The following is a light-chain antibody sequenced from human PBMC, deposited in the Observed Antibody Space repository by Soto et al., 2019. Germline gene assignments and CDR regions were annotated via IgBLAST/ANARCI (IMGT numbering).Light chain of an antibody. Sequence: EIVLTQSPATLPLSPGERATLSCRASQNIGTYLGWYQQKPGQAPRLLIYDASNRATGIPARFSGSGSGTDFTLTISSLEPEDFAVYYCQQRLTWPNFSQGTRLDIK. CDR3: QQRLTWPN. CDR2: DAS. J-gene: IGKJ5*01. V-gene: IGKV3-11*01. CDR1: QNIGTY.